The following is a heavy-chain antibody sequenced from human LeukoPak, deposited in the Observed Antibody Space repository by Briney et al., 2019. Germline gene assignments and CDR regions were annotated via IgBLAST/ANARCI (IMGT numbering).Heavy chain of an antibody. CDR1: GGSFSGYY. CDR3: ARGPRYCSSTSCSTFGY. CDR2: INHSGST. J-gene: IGHJ4*02. Sequence: PSETLSLTCAVYGGSFSGYYWSWIRQPPGKGLEWIGEINHSGSTNYNPSLKSRVTISVDTSKNQFSLKLSSVTAADTAVYYCARGPRYCSSTSCSTFGYWAREPWSPSPQ. V-gene: IGHV4-34*01. D-gene: IGHD2-2*01.